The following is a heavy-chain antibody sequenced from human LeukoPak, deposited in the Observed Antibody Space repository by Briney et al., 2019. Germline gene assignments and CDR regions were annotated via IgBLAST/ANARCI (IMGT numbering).Heavy chain of an antibody. CDR2: ILYDGSNK. CDR1: GFTFSSYG. CDR3: AKDLDSSGYYYFDY. Sequence: GGSLRLSCAAAGFTFSSYGMHWVRQAPGKWLGWEAVILYDGSNKYYAVSVKGRFAISRDNSKNTLYLQMNSLRAEDTAVYYCAKDLDSSGYYYFDYWGQGTLVTVSS. J-gene: IGHJ4*02. V-gene: IGHV3-33*05. D-gene: IGHD3-22*01.